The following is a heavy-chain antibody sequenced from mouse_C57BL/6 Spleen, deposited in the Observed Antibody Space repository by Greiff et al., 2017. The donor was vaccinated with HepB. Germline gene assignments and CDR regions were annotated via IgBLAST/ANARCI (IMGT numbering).Heavy chain of an antibody. J-gene: IGHJ4*01. Sequence: VQLQESGAELVKPGASVKISCKASGYAFSSYWMNWVKQRPGKGLEWIGQIYPGDGDTNYNGKFKGKATLTAYKSSSTAYMQLSSLTSEDSAVYFCARSGGPYAMDYWGQGTSVTVSS. CDR3: ARSGGPYAMDY. D-gene: IGHD3-1*01. CDR2: IYPGDGDT. V-gene: IGHV1-80*01. CDR1: GYAFSSYW.